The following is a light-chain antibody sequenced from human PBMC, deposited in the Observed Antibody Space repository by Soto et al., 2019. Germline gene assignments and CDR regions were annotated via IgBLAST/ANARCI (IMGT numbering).Light chain of an antibody. Sequence: EVVMTPSPASLSVSPWERAILSCSASQGVGNNLAWYQHKPGQAPRLLIYGASTRATGIPARFSGSGSGTEFTLTISSLQSEDSAIYYCQQYENWPPWTFGQGTKVDNK. V-gene: IGKV3-15*01. CDR1: QGVGNN. J-gene: IGKJ1*01. CDR3: QQYENWPPWT. CDR2: GAS.